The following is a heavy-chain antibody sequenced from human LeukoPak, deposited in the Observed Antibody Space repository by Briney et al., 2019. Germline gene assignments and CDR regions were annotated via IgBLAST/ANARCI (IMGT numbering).Heavy chain of an antibody. CDR1: GFTFSSYW. D-gene: IGHD5-18*01. V-gene: IGHV3-74*01. J-gene: IGHJ4*02. CDR2: INSVGSIT. Sequence: GGSLRLSCAASGFTFSSYWMYWVRQAPGKGLVWVSRINSVGSITTYADSVKGRFTISRDNARNTLYLQMNSLRAEDTAVYYCARGTGYSYGSFDYWGQGTLVTVSS. CDR3: ARGTGYSYGSFDY.